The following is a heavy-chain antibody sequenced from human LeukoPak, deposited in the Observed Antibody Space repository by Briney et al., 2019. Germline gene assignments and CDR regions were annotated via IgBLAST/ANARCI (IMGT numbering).Heavy chain of an antibody. CDR3: ARITFVVEGYGMDV. CDR2: MNPSSGDT. D-gene: IGHD2-21*01. J-gene: IGHJ6*02. CDR1: GYTFTSFD. Sequence: ASVKVSCKASGYTFTSFDINWVRQATGQGLEWMGWMNPSSGDTGYAQKFQGRVTITKNTSISTTYMELSSLRSEDTAVYYCARITFVVEGYGMDVWGQGTTVTVSS. V-gene: IGHV1-8*03.